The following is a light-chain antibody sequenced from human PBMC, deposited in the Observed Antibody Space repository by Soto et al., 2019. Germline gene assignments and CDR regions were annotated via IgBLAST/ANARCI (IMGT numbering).Light chain of an antibody. CDR2: AAS. CDR1: QSLSSSY. J-gene: IGKJ3*01. V-gene: IGKV3-20*01. Sequence: EIVLTQSPGTLSFSPGERVTLSCRASQSLSSSYLAWFQQKAGQAPRLLIYAASSRATGIPDRFSGGGSGTDFNLPIRGLEPEDFAVFYCQHYGSSPQFNFGPGTKVDIK. CDR3: QHYGSSPQFN.